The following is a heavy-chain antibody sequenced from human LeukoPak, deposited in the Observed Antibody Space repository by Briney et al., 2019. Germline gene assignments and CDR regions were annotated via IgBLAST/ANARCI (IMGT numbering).Heavy chain of an antibody. CDR1: GGSFSGYY. CDR2: INHSGST. Sequence: PSETLSLTCAVYGGSFSGYYWSWIRQPPGKGLEWIGEINHSGSTNYNPSLKSRVTTSVDTSKNQFSLKLSSVTAADTAVYYCARGRGYSYGSYFDYWGQGTLVTVSS. D-gene: IGHD5-18*01. J-gene: IGHJ4*02. CDR3: ARGRGYSYGSYFDY. V-gene: IGHV4-34*01.